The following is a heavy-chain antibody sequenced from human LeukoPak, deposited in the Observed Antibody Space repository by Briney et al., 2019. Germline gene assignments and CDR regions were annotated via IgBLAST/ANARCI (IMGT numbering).Heavy chain of an antibody. D-gene: IGHD3-10*01. Sequence: PGGSLRLSCEASGFTFDEYGMSWVRQAPGKGLEWVSGISLNGGSSGYADSVKGRFTISRDNAKNSLYLQMNSLRAEDTALYYCVRSITMFQHWGQGTLVSVSS. CDR2: ISLNGGSS. CDR1: GFTFDEYG. J-gene: IGHJ1*01. CDR3: VRSITMFQH. V-gene: IGHV3-20*04.